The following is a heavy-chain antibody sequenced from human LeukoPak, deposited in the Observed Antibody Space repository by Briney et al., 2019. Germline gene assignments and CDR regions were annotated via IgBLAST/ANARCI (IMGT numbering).Heavy chain of an antibody. CDR3: ASVWNGYMDY. V-gene: IGHV4-39*01. D-gene: IGHD3-3*01. CDR1: GASISSSSDY. J-gene: IGHJ4*02. Sequence: KPSETLSLTCTVSGASISSSSDYWGWIRQPRGRGREWFGSIYDSGSTYYNPALKSRVTISVATSKNQFSLKLSSMPAADTAVYYCASVWNGYMDYWGQGTLVTVSS. CDR2: IYDSGST.